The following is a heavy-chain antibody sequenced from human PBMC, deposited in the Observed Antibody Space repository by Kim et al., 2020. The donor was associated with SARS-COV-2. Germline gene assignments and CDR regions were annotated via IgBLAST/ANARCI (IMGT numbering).Heavy chain of an antibody. V-gene: IGHV3-30*18. CDR2: ISYDGKYK. J-gene: IGHJ4*02. D-gene: IGHD3-10*01. CDR3: AKRWAEGSGAFDY. Sequence: GGSLRLSCAASGFNFSSYGMHWVRQAPGKGLEWVAIISYDGKYKYYADSLKGRFTISRDNSKNTLYLQMNSLRAEDTAVYYCAKRWAEGSGAFDYWGQGTLVTVAS. CDR1: GFNFSSYG.